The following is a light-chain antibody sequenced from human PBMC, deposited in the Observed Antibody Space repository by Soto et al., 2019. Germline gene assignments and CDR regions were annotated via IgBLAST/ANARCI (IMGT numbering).Light chain of an antibody. J-gene: IGLJ3*02. CDR3: SSYTSSSTRV. Sequence: QSALTQPASVSGSPGQSITISCTGTSSDVGGYNYVSWYEQRPGKAPKLMIYEVSNRSSGVSNRFSGSKSGNTASLTISGLQAEDEVDYYCSSYTSSSTRVFGGGTKLTVL. CDR1: SSDVGGYNY. V-gene: IGLV2-14*01. CDR2: EVS.